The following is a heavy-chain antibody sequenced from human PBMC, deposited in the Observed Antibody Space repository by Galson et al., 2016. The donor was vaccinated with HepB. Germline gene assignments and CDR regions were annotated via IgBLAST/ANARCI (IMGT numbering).Heavy chain of an antibody. D-gene: IGHD3-10*01. CDR1: GGSFSGSY. J-gene: IGHJ6*02. CDR2: INDSGST. V-gene: IGHV4-34*01. Sequence: SETLSLTCAVFGGSFSGSYWSWIRQPPGRGLEWIGEINDSGSTDYNPSLKSRATISVDTSKNQFSLRLSSVTAADTAVYYCARSHTSGSYEGDYSYYAMDAWGQGTTVTVSS. CDR3: ARSHTSGSYEGDYSYYAMDA.